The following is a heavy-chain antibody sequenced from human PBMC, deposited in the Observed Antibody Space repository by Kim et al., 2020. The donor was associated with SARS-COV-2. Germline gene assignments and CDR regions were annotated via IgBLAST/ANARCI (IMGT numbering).Heavy chain of an antibody. CDR1: GYTFTNYA. CDR3: AREHSNSWVPLDY. Sequence: ASVKVSCKASGYTFTNYAMNWVRQAPGQGLEWMGWINTNTGNPTYAQGFTGRFVFSLDTSVSTAFLQISSLKAEDTAVYYCAREHSNSWVPLDYWGQGTLVTVSS. D-gene: IGHD6-13*01. CDR2: INTNTGNP. V-gene: IGHV7-4-1*02. J-gene: IGHJ4*02.